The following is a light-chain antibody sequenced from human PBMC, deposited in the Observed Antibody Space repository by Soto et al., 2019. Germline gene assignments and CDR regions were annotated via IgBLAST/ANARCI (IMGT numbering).Light chain of an antibody. Sequence: EIVLTQSPGTLSLSPGARATLSCRASQSVGSNYLAWYQQRPGQPPNLLIFGASHRAPDIPDRFSGSGSGTDFTLTISRLEPEDFAVYYCQQYGSSIQTFGQGTKVDIK. CDR2: GAS. CDR1: QSVGSNY. CDR3: QQYGSSIQT. J-gene: IGKJ1*01. V-gene: IGKV3-20*01.